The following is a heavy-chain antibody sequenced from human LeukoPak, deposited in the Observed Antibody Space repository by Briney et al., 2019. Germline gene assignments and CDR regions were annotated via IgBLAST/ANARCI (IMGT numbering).Heavy chain of an antibody. V-gene: IGHV3-23*01. CDR1: GFTFAEYA. CDR2: VSGSGGSP. J-gene: IGHJ4*02. D-gene: IGHD3-3*01. CDR3: AKDPYSDFWSGYYFFDY. Sequence: PGGSLRLSCVASGFTFAEYAMSGGRQAPGKGLEWVSGVSGSGGSPYYAHSVKGRFTISGDNSKNTLYMQMSRLRAEDTALYYCAKDPYSDFWSGYYFFDYWGQGTLATVSS.